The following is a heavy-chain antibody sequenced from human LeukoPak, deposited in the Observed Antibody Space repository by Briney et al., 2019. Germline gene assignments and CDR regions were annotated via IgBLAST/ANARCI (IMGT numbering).Heavy chain of an antibody. CDR3: ARDPYSGSYGNYYYYFMDV. CDR2: ISSSSSYI. J-gene: IGHJ6*03. D-gene: IGHD1-26*01. Sequence: GGSLRLSCAASGFTVSSYNMNWVRQAPGKGLEWVSSISSSSSYIDYADSVKGRFTISRDNAKNSLYLQMNSLRAEDTAVYYCARDPYSGSYGNYYYYFMDVWGKGTTVTISS. V-gene: IGHV3-21*01. CDR1: GFTVSSYN.